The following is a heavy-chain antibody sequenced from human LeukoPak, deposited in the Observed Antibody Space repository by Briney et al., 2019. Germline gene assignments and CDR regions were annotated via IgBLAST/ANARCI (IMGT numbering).Heavy chain of an antibody. J-gene: IGHJ5*02. CDR1: GYTFTGYY. D-gene: IGHD2-2*01. CDR2: INPNSGGT. V-gene: IGHV1-2*02. CDR3: ASRDCSSTSCSLDP. Sequence: ASVKVSCKASGYTFTGYYMHWVRQAPGQGLEWMGWINPNSGGTNYAQKFQGRVTMTRDTSIGTAYMELSRLRSDVTAVYYCASRDCSSTSCSLDPWGQGTLVTVSS.